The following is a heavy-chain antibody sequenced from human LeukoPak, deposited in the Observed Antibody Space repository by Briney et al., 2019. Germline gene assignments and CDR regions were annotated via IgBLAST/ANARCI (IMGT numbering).Heavy chain of an antibody. Sequence: SETLSLTCAVSGYSISSGYYWGWIRQPPGKGLEWIGSIYHSGSTYYNPSLKSRVTISVDTSMNQFSLKLSSVTAADTAVYYCARQSFWSGYYWSYWGQGTLVTVSS. CDR2: IYHSGST. J-gene: IGHJ4*02. D-gene: IGHD3-3*01. CDR3: ARQSFWSGYYWSY. CDR1: GYSISSGYY. V-gene: IGHV4-38-2*01.